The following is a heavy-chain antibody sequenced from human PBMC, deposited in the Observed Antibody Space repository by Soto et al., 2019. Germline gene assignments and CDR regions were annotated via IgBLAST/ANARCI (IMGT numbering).Heavy chain of an antibody. CDR2: IWSDGSEE. D-gene: IGHD1-1*01. CDR3: VIDPGVEVSPTGVGP. V-gene: IGHV3-33*01. Sequence: QVQLVESGGGVVQPGKSLRLSCIASGFTFKTYGMHWVRQAPGKGLEWVAVIWSDGSEEYYADSVKGRFTISRDNSNSVLYLQMDSLRVEDTAVYYCVIDPGVEVSPTGVGPWGQGTLVTVSP. J-gene: IGHJ5*02. CDR1: GFTFKTYG.